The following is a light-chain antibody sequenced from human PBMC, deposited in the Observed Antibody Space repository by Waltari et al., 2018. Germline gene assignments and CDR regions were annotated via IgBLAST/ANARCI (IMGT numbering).Light chain of an antibody. CDR1: QSLVHSNGNTY. J-gene: IGKJ3*01. V-gene: IGKV2-30*02. CDR2: KVS. CDR3: GQGTHWPPFT. Sequence: DVVLTQSPLSLSITPGQPASISCRSSQSLVHSNGNTYLSWYHQKPGQPPRLLIDKVSNRVSRVSERFSGSGAGTDFTLTITRVEAEDVGIYYCGQGTHWPPFTFGPGTKLDIK.